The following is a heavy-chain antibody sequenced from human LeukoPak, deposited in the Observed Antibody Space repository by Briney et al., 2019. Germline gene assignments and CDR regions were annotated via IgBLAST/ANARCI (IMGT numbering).Heavy chain of an antibody. Sequence: PSETLSLTCTVSGDSISSYYWSWVRQPPGKGLEWVGYIYYSGSTNYNPSLKSRVTISVDTSKTQFSLKLSSVTAADTAVYYCARGIQLWPSYYYYGMDVWGQGTTVTVSS. CDR2: IYYSGST. CDR1: GDSISSYY. CDR3: ARGIQLWPSYYYYGMDV. J-gene: IGHJ6*02. V-gene: IGHV4-59*01. D-gene: IGHD5-18*01.